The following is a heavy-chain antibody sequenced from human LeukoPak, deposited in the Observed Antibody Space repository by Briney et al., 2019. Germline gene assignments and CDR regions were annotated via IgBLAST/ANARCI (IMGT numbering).Heavy chain of an antibody. CDR2: INHSGST. CDR3: ARSRITIFGVVTDFDY. Sequence: PSETLSLTCAVYGGSFSGYYWSWIRQPPGKGLEWIGEINHSGSTNYNPSLKSRVTISVDTSKNQFSLKLSSVTAADTAVYYCARSRITIFGVVTDFDYWGQGTLVTASS. D-gene: IGHD3-3*01. CDR1: GGSFSGYY. V-gene: IGHV4-34*01. J-gene: IGHJ4*02.